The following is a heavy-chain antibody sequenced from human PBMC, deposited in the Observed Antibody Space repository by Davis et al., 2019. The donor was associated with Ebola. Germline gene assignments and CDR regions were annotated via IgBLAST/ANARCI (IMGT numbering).Heavy chain of an antibody. CDR3: ARDTYYYYNTMDV. Sequence: GESLKISCAASGFTLSSYGLHWVRQPPGKGLEWVAVIWYDGRNQYYADSVKGRFTISRDNSKNTLYLQMNSLRVEDTAVYYCARDTYYYYNTMDVWGKGTTVTVSS. J-gene: IGHJ6*04. CDR1: GFTLSSYG. CDR2: IWYDGRNQ. V-gene: IGHV3-33*01.